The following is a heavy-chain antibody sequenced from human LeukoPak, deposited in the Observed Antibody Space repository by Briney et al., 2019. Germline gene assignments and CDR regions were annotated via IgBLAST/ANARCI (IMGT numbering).Heavy chain of an antibody. J-gene: IGHJ4*02. CDR1: GGSFSGYS. CDR2: ISSSGSTI. D-gene: IGHD3-22*01. CDR3: ARDQNYYDSSALGY. Sequence: PSETLSLTCAVYGGSFSGYSWSWVRQPPGKGLEWVSYISSSGSTIYYADSVKGRFPISRDNAKNSLYLQMNSLRAEDTAVYYCARDQNYYDSSALGYWGQGTLVTVSS. V-gene: IGHV3-11*04.